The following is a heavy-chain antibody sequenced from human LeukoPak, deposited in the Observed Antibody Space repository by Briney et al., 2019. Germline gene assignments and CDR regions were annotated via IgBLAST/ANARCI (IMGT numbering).Heavy chain of an antibody. D-gene: IGHD3-9*01. J-gene: IGHJ4*02. CDR1: GFTFSDYY. V-gene: IGHV3-11*06. CDR3: ARNGVTGYYFDY. CDR2: ISSRGTYT. Sequence: GGSLRLSCAASGFTFSDYYMSWIRQAPGKGLEWVSHISSRGTYTNYADSVKGRFTISRDNTKNSLYLQMNSLRAEDTAVYYCARNGVTGYYFDYWGQGTLVTVSS.